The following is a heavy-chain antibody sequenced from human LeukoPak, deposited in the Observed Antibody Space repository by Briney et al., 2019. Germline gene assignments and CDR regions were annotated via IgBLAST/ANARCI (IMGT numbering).Heavy chain of an antibody. CDR3: ARDNSVRDEAWWFDP. Sequence: ASVKVSCKASGGTFSNYAVSWVRQAPGQGLEWMGGFIPVFGPANYAQKFQGRVTLTRDMSTSTDYLELSSLRSEDTAVYYCARDNSVRDEAWWFDPWGQGTLVTVSS. D-gene: IGHD5-24*01. J-gene: IGHJ5*02. V-gene: IGHV1-69*05. CDR1: GGTFSNYA. CDR2: FIPVFGPA.